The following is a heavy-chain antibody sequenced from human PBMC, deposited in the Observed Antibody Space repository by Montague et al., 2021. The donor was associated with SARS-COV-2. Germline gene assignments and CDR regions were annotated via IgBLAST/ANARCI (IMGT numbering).Heavy chain of an antibody. CDR2: VSDSGTT. CDR3: ARESSDFYPRYFGV. CDR1: GVSIDDNY. J-gene: IGHJ2*01. D-gene: IGHD6-25*01. V-gene: IGHV4-59*01. Sequence: ETLSLTCTVSGVSIDDNYFAWIRQPPGKGLEWIGSVSDSGTTDSNPSLRGRLTMSVDTSQNHFSMTLTSVTAADSALYFCARESSDFYPRYFGVWGRGVLITVTS.